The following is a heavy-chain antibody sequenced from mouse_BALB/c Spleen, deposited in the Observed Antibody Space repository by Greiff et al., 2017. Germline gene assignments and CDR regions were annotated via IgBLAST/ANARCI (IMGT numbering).Heavy chain of an antibody. V-gene: IGHV5-17*02. CDR3: ARSLLRDYYAMDY. Sequence: EVKLVESGGGLVQPGGSRKLSCAASGFTFSSFGMHWVRQAPEKGLEWVAYISSGSSTIYYADTVKGRFTISRDNPKNTLFLQMTSLRSEDTAMYYCARSLLRDYYAMDYWGQGTSVTVSS. J-gene: IGHJ4*01. CDR1: GFTFSSFG. D-gene: IGHD1-2*01. CDR2: ISSGSSTI.